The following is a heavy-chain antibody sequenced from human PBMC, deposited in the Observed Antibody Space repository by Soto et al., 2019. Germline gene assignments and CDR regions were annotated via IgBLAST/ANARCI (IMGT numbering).Heavy chain of an antibody. CDR2: ISSSGSTI. V-gene: IGHV3-11*01. D-gene: IGHD5-12*01. CDR1: GFTFSDYY. Sequence: PGGSLRLSCAASGFTFSDYYMSWIRQAPGKGLEWVSYISSSGSTIYYADSVKGRFTISRDNAKNSLYLQMNSLRAEDTAVYYCARDARPYSGYANNWFDPWGQGTLVTVSS. CDR3: ARDARPYSGYANNWFDP. J-gene: IGHJ5*02.